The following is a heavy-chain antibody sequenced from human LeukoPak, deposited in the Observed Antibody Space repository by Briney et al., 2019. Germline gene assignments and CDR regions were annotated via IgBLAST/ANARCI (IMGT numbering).Heavy chain of an antibody. CDR3: ARGPLVRLPSSFDP. V-gene: IGHV1-8*01. Sequence: GASVKVSCKASGYTFTSYDINWVRQATGQGLEGMGWMNPNSGNTGSAQRFQGRVTMTRDTSRSTAYMELSSLTSEDTAVYYCARGPLVRLPSSFDPWGQGTLVTVSS. J-gene: IGHJ5*02. CDR2: MNPNSGNT. D-gene: IGHD3-16*02. CDR1: GYTFTSYD.